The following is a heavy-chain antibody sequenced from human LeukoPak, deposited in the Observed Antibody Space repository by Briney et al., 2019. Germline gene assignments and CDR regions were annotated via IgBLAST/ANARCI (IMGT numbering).Heavy chain of an antibody. D-gene: IGHD1-26*01. CDR1: GFTFSSYA. CDR3: ARPRSGSGSAIGY. CDR2: INHSGNT. V-gene: IGHV4-34*01. J-gene: IGHJ4*02. Sequence: GSLRLSCAASGFTFSSYAMSWVRQAPGKGLEWIGEINHSGNTNYNPSLESRVTISVDTSKNQFSLKLNSVTAADTAVYYCARPRSGSGSAIGYWGQGTLVTVSS.